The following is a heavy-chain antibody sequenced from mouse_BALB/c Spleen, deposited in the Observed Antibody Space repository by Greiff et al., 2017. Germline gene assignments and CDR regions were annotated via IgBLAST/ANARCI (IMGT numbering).Heavy chain of an antibody. Sequence: VQLQQSGAELVRPGVSVKISCKGSGYTFTDYAMHWVKQSHAKSLEWIGVISTYYGDASYNQKFKGKATMTVDKSSSTAYMELARLTSEDSAIYYCARYDGYLDYWGQGTTLTVSS. CDR3: ARYDGYLDY. J-gene: IGHJ2*01. CDR2: ISTYYGDA. V-gene: IGHV1S137*01. CDR1: GYTFTDYA. D-gene: IGHD2-3*01.